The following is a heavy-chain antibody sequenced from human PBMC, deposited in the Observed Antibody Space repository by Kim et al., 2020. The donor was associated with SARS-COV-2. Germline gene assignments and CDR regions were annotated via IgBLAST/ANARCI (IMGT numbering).Heavy chain of an antibody. J-gene: IGHJ4*02. D-gene: IGHD6-19*01. CDR3: ARGYRSGLSDY. Sequence: SETLSLTCTVSGGSISSSSYYWGWIRQPPGKGLEWIGSIYYSGSTYYNPSLKSRVTISVDTSKNQFSLKLSSVTAADTAVYYCARGYRSGLSDYWGQGTLVTVSS. CDR2: IYYSGST. V-gene: IGHV4-39*07. CDR1: GGSISSSSYY.